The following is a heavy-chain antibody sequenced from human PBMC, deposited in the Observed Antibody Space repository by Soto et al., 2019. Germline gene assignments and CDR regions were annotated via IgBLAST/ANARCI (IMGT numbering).Heavy chain of an antibody. Sequence: QVQLVQSGAEVKKPGASVKVSCKASGYSFITYDINWVRQAPGQGLEWMGWMNTYNGNAGDEQKFQGRVTMSGNTYISTAYMELSSRRSNDTAVYFCARRKERSGPHYFDSWGQGTLVTVSS. D-gene: IGHD1-1*01. J-gene: IGHJ4*02. CDR3: ARRKERSGPHYFDS. CDR1: GYSFITYD. V-gene: IGHV1-8*01. CDR2: MNTYNGNA.